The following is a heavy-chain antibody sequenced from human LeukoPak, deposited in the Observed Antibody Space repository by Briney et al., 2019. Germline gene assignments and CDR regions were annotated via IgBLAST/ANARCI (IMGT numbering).Heavy chain of an antibody. D-gene: IGHD3-22*01. V-gene: IGHV3-13*01. Sequence: PGGSLRLSCAASGFTFSSYDMHWVRQATGKGLEWVSAIGTAGDTYYPGSVKGRFTISRENAKNSLYLQMNSLRAGDTAVYYCARARSSGAFDIWGQGTMVTVSS. J-gene: IGHJ3*02. CDR1: GFTFSSYD. CDR2: IGTAGDT. CDR3: ARARSSGAFDI.